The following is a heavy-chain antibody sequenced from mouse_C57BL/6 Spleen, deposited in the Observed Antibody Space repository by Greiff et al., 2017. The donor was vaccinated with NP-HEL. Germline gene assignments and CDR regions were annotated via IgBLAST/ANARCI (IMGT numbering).Heavy chain of an antibody. CDR3: ARPSSGYAYFDY. CDR1: GFTFSDYG. CDR2: ISSGSSTI. J-gene: IGHJ2*01. V-gene: IGHV5-17*01. Sequence: EVKVVESVGGLVKPGGSGRLSCGASGFTFSDYGMHWVRQAPEKGLEWVAYISSGSSTIYYADTVKGRFTISRDNAKNTLFLQMTSLRSEDTAMYYCARPSSGYAYFDYWGQGTTLTVSS. D-gene: IGHD3-2*02.